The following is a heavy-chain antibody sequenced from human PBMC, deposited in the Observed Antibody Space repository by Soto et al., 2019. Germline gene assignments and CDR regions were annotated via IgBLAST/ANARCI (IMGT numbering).Heavy chain of an antibody. CDR1: GYTFTSYY. CDR2: INPSGGST. J-gene: IGHJ5*02. D-gene: IGHD6-6*01. CDR3: ERAMAARPAWWFDP. V-gene: IGHV1-46*01. Sequence: QVQLVQSGAEVKKPGASVKVSCKASGYTFTSYYMHWVRQAPGQGLEWMGIINPSGGSTSNAQKFKGRVARTRDTSTSTGYVGLSSLRSGDTAVYYCERAMAARPAWWFDPWGQGTLVTVSS.